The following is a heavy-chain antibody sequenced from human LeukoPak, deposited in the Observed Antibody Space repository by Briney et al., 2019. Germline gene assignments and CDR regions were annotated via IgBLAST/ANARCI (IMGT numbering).Heavy chain of an antibody. J-gene: IGHJ6*03. Sequence: ASVKVSCKASGYTFTAYYLHWVRQAPGQGLEWMGRINPNSGDTEYTQKFQDGVTMTRDTSISTAYMELSSLRSDDTAVYYCARSVRFLEWLMPYYMDVWGKGTTVTVSS. CDR2: INPNSGDT. D-gene: IGHD3-3*01. V-gene: IGHV1-2*06. CDR1: GYTFTAYY. CDR3: ARSVRFLEWLMPYYMDV.